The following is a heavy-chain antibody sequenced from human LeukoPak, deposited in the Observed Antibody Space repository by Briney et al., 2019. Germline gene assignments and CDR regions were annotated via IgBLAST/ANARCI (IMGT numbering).Heavy chain of an antibody. CDR3: ARWAYGELSYFQH. V-gene: IGHV3-23*01. J-gene: IGHJ1*01. D-gene: IGHD3-16*02. CDR1: GFTFSSYA. Sequence: GGSLRLSCAASGFTFSSYAMSWVRQAPGKGLEWVSAISGSGGSTYYADSVKVRFTISRDNSKNTLYLQMNSLRAEDTAVYYCARWAYGELSYFQHWGQGTLVTVSS. CDR2: ISGSGGST.